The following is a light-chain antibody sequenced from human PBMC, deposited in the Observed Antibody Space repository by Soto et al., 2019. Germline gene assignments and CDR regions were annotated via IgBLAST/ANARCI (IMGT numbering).Light chain of an antibody. CDR2: GAS. V-gene: IGKV3D-15*01. CDR3: QQYNNLPPDT. Sequence: EIVMTQSPDTQSVSPGERATLSCRAIQSVSSSYLAWYQQKPGQAPRLLIYGASTRATGIPARFSGSGSGTEFTLTISSLQSEDFAVYYCQQYNNLPPDTFGPRSKVDV. CDR1: QSVSSSY. J-gene: IGKJ3*01.